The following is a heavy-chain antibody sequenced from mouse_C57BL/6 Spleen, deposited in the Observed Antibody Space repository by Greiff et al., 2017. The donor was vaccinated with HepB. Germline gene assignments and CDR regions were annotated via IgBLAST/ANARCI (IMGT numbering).Heavy chain of an antibody. CDR1: GYTFTSYW. V-gene: IGHV1-55*01. Sequence: QVQLQQPGAELVKPGASVKMSCKASGYTFTSYWITWVKQRPGQGLEWIGDIYPGSGSTNYNAKFKSKATLTVDTSSSTAYMQLSSLTSEDSAVYYCARKIAYSYYAMDYWGQGTSVTVSS. CDR2: IYPGSGST. J-gene: IGHJ4*01. CDR3: ARKIAYSYYAMDY. D-gene: IGHD6-5*01.